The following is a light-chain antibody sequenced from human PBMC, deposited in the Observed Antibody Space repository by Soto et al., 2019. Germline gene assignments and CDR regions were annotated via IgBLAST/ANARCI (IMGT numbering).Light chain of an antibody. CDR2: GAS. Sequence: EIVMTQSPATLSVSPGERATLSCRASQSINSKLAWYQQKPGQAPRLLIYGASTRAAGNPARFSGSGSGTEFTLTISSLQSEDFAVYYCQQYNDWPPWTFGQGTKVEIK. CDR3: QQYNDWPPWT. V-gene: IGKV3-15*01. CDR1: QSINSK. J-gene: IGKJ1*01.